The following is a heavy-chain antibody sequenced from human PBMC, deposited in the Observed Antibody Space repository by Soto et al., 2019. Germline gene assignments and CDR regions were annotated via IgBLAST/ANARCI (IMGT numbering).Heavy chain of an antibody. J-gene: IGHJ4*02. CDR3: APWFGAFDY. V-gene: IGHV3-30*03. CDR2: ISYDGSNK. Sequence: QVQLVESGGGVVQPGRSLRLSCAASGFTFSSYGMHWVRQAPGKGLEWVAVISYDGSNKYYAASVKGRFTISRDNSKNTRYLQMNSLRAEDTAVYYCAPWFGAFDYWGQGTLVTVSS. CDR1: GFTFSSYG. D-gene: IGHD3-10*01.